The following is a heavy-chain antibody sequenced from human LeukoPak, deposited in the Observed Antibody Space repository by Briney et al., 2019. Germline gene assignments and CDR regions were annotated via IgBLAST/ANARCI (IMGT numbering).Heavy chain of an antibody. D-gene: IGHD3-22*01. V-gene: IGHV1-69*04. CDR1: GGTLSSYA. CDR2: IIPILGIA. Sequence: SVKVSCKASGGTLSSYAISWVRQAPGQGLEWMGRIIPILGIANYAQKFQGRVTITADKSTSTAYMELSSRRSEDTVVYYCAIGEGYYDSSGYYYALFDYWGQGTLVTVSS. CDR3: AIGEGYYDSSGYYYALFDY. J-gene: IGHJ4*02.